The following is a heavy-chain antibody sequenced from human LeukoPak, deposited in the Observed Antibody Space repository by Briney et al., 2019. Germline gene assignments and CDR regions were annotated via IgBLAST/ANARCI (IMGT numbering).Heavy chain of an antibody. CDR3: ARDAGITGTTDLDY. V-gene: IGHV3-21*01. CDR2: ISSTSSYI. D-gene: IGHD1-7*01. CDR1: GFTFNTYS. J-gene: IGHJ4*02. Sequence: GGSLRLSCAASGFTFNTYSMDWVRQAPGKGLEWVSSISSTSSYIYYADSVKGRFTIFRDNAKSSLYLQMNSLRAEDTAVYYCARDAGITGTTDLDYWGQGTLVTVSS.